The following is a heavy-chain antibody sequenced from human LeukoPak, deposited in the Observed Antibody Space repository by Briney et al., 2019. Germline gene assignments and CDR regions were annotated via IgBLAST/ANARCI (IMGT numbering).Heavy chain of an antibody. J-gene: IGHJ6*02. CDR2: ISGDGGST. D-gene: IGHD5-18*01. Sequence: GGSLRLPCAASGFTFDDYAMHWVRQAPGKGLEWVSLISGDGGSTYYADSVKGRFTISRDNSKNSLYLQMNSLRTEDTALYYCAKDPASYGSTYYYYGMDVWGQGTTVTVSS. CDR1: GFTFDDYA. CDR3: AKDPASYGSTYYYYGMDV. V-gene: IGHV3-43*02.